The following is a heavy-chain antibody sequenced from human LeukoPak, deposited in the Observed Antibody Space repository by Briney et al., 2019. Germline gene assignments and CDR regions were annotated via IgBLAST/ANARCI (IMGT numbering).Heavy chain of an antibody. J-gene: IGHJ4*02. CDR1: GYTLTELS. CDR3: ATLDGGYYDSSGYLYYFDY. D-gene: IGHD3-22*01. CDR2: FDPGDGET. Sequence: ASVKVSCKVSGYTLTELSMHWVRQAPGKGLEWMGGFDPGDGETIYAQKFQGRVTMTEDTSTDTAYMELSSLRSEDTAVYYCATLDGGYYDSSGYLYYFDYWGQGTLVTVSS. V-gene: IGHV1-24*01.